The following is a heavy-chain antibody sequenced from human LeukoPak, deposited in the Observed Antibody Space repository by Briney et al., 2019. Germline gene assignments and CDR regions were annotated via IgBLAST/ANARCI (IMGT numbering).Heavy chain of an antibody. V-gene: IGHV3-30-3*01. CDR2: ISYDGSNK. Sequence: GRSLRLSCAASGFTFSSYAMHWVRQAPGKGLEWVAVISYDGSNKYYADSVKGRFTISRDNSKNTLYLQMNSLRAEDTAVYYCARDRPHYDILTGDYYYYYGMDVWGQGTRSPSP. CDR1: GFTFSSYA. D-gene: IGHD3-9*01. J-gene: IGHJ6*02. CDR3: ARDRPHYDILTGDYYYYYGMDV.